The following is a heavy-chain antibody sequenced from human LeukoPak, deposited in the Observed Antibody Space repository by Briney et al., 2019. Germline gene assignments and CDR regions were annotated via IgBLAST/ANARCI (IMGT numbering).Heavy chain of an antibody. D-gene: IGHD3-10*01. Sequence: GGSLRLSCAASGFTSSSYSMNWVRQAPGKGLEWVSYISSSSSTIYYADSVKGRFTISRDNAKNSLYLQMNSLRAEDTAVYYCARDQGSGAYDYWGQGTLVTVSS. CDR1: GFTSSSYS. J-gene: IGHJ4*02. CDR3: ARDQGSGAYDY. CDR2: ISSSSSTI. V-gene: IGHV3-48*01.